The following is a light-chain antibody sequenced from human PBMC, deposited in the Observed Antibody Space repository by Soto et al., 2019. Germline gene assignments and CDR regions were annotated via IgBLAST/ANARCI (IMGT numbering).Light chain of an antibody. CDR3: SSYTTSSSYV. V-gene: IGLV2-14*01. J-gene: IGLJ1*01. CDR1: SSNIGGNP. CDR2: DVT. Sequence: QSVLTQPPSASGTPGQRVTISCSGSSSNIGGNPVNWYQQHPGKAPKLMIYDVTSRPSGVSYRFSGSKSGNTASLTISGLQAEDEADYYCSSYTTSSSYVFGTGTKLTVL.